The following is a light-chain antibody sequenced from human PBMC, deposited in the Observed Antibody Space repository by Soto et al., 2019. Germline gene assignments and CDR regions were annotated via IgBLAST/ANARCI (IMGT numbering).Light chain of an antibody. V-gene: IGLV2-14*01. CDR3: SSYTSSNTPYL. J-gene: IGLJ1*01. CDR1: SSDVGAYNF. CDR2: EVT. Sequence: QSALTQPASVSGSPGQSITISCTGSSSDVGAYNFVSWYQHHPGKAPKLILYEVTTRPSGVSSRFSGSKSGNTASLTISGLXADDEANYYCSSYTSSNTPYLFGTGTKVTVL.